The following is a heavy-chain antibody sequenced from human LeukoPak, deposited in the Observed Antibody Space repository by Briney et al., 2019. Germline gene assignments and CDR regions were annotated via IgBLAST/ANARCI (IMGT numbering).Heavy chain of an antibody. Sequence: ASVRVSCKASGYTFTGYYMHWVQQAPGQGLEWMGWINPNSGGTNYAQKFQGRVTMTRDTSISTAYMELSRLRSDDTAVYYCARDRLRSDWITGGWFDPWGQGTLVTVSS. D-gene: IGHD6-19*01. V-gene: IGHV1-2*02. CDR1: GYTFTGYY. CDR2: INPNSGGT. J-gene: IGHJ5*02. CDR3: ARDRLRSDWITGGWFDP.